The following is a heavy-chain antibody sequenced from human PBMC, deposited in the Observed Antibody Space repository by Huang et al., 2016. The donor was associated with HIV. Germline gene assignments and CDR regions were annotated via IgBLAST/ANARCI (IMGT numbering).Heavy chain of an antibody. Sequence: QVQLQQWGAGLLKPSETLSLTCAVYGGSFSGYYWSWIRQPPGKGLEWIGEINHSGSINYNPSLKSRVTISVDTSKNQISLKMRSVTAADTAVYLCARGPRLHYYGSGSYFGYWGQGTLVTVSS. CDR2: INHSGSI. CDR3: ARGPRLHYYGSGSYFGY. D-gene: IGHD3-10*01. V-gene: IGHV4-34*01. CDR1: GGSFSGYY. J-gene: IGHJ4*02.